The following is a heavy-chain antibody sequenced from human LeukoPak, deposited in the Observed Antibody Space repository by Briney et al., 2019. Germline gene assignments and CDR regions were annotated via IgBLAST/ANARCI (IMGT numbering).Heavy chain of an antibody. Sequence: GGSLRLSCAASGFTFSSYSMNWVRQAPGKGLEWVSYISSSRSTIYYADSVKGRFTISRDNAKNSLYLQMNSLRAEDTAVYYCAREGYCSGGSCYFGLGYYGMDVWGQGTTVTVSS. J-gene: IGHJ6*02. CDR3: AREGYCSGGSCYFGLGYYGMDV. D-gene: IGHD2-15*01. V-gene: IGHV3-48*04. CDR1: GFTFSSYS. CDR2: ISSSRSTI.